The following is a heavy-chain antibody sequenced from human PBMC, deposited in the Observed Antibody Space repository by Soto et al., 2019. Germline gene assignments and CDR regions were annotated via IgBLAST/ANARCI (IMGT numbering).Heavy chain of an antibody. CDR1: GFTFDDYA. CDR3: VPYCSGGSCYSRSDAFDI. J-gene: IGHJ3*02. D-gene: IGHD2-15*01. V-gene: IGHV3-9*01. CDR2: ISWNSGSI. Sequence: GGSLRLSCAASGFTFDDYAMHWVRQAPGKGLEWVSGISWNSGSIGYADSVKGRFTISRDNAKNSLYLQMNSLRAEDTALYYCVPYCSGGSCYSRSDAFDIWGQGTMVTVSS.